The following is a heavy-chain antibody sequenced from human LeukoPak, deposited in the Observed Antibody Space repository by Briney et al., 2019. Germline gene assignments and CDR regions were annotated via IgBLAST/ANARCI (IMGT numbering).Heavy chain of an antibody. D-gene: IGHD1-26*01. CDR2: IWFDRSYT. CDR1: GFTFSSYV. CDR3: GKGNSGSYYDAFDI. J-gene: IGHJ3*02. V-gene: IGHV3-33*06. Sequence: GGSLRLSCAASGFTFSSYVMHWARQAPGKGLEWVALIWFDRSYTYYADSVKGRFTISRDNSENTLYLQMNTLRAEDTAVYYCGKGNSGSYYDAFDIWGQGTMVTVSS.